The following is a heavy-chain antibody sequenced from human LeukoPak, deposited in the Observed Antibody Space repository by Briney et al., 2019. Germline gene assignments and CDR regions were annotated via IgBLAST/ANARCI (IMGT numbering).Heavy chain of an antibody. CDR2: ISITTNYI. D-gene: IGHD5-12*01. CDR3: ASLRYSGYDVDY. V-gene: IGHV3-21*01. Sequence: GGSLRLSCAASGFTFSSYSMNWVRQAPGKGLEWVSSISITTNYIYYADSVRGRFTISRDNAKNSLYLQMNSLRAEDTAVYYCASLRYSGYDVDYWGQGTLVTVSS. J-gene: IGHJ4*02. CDR1: GFTFSSYS.